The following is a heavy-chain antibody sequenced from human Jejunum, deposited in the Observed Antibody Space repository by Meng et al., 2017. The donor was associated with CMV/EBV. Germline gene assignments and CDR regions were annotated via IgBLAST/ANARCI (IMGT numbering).Heavy chain of an antibody. D-gene: IGHD3-16*01. CDR1: GSPTSSAY. V-gene: IGHV4-59*01. J-gene: IGHJ4*02. Sequence: VQLQESGPVMVKHSETLYHNCTDSGSPTSSAYWSWNRQPPGKGLEWIEYIHNSWSTNFNPSLKSLVTMSVDSSNNQFSLQLTSVTAADTAMYFCASDYAVIYYPFYWGQGTLVTVSS. CDR3: ASDYAVIYYPFY. CDR2: IHNSWST.